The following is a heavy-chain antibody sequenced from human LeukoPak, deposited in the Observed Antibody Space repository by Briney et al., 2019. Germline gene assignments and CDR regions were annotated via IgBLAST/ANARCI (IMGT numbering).Heavy chain of an antibody. CDR1: GFTVSSNS. CDR2: IYSDNT. Sequence: GGSLRLSCTVSGFTVSSNSMSWVRQAPGKGLEWVSFIYSDNTHYSDSVKCRFTISRDNSKNTLYLQKNSLGAEDTAVYYCARRAGAYSHPYDYWGQGTLVTVSS. J-gene: IGHJ4*02. CDR3: ARRAGAYSHPYDY. V-gene: IGHV3-53*01. D-gene: IGHD4/OR15-4a*01.